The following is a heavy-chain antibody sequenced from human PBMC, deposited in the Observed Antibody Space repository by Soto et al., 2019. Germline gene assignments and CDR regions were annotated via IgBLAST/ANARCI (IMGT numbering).Heavy chain of an antibody. V-gene: IGHV3-21*01. Sequence: GGCLRLSCAVSGFIFSCFSLNWFRQAPGKGLEWVSSIGTSGSYIYDTDSVKGRFTISRDNTKDSLYLQMNSLRAEDTAIYYCARGSAFIGLDYWGQGT. CDR3: ARGSAFIGLDY. CDR1: GFIFSCFS. CDR2: IGTSGSYI. D-gene: IGHD1-26*01. J-gene: IGHJ4*02.